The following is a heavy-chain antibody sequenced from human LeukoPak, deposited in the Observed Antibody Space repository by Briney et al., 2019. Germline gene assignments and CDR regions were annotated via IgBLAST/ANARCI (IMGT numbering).Heavy chain of an antibody. V-gene: IGHV3-23*01. CDR1: GFTFSSYA. J-gene: IGHJ4*02. CDR3: AKGTYGSGSYPYFDC. D-gene: IGHD3-10*01. CDR2: ISGSGGST. Sequence: GGSLRLSCAASGFTFSSYAMSWVRQAPGKGLEWVSAISGSGGSTYYADSVKGRFTISRDNSKNTLYLQMNSLRAEDTAVYYCAKGTYGSGSYPYFDCWGQGTLVTVSS.